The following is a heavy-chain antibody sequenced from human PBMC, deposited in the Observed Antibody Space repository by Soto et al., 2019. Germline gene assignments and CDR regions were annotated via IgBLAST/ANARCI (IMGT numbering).Heavy chain of an antibody. CDR3: AKAGGRWELSPVDY. CDR2: ISGSGGST. D-gene: IGHD1-26*01. CDR1: GFTFSSYG. V-gene: IGHV3-23*04. J-gene: IGHJ4*02. Sequence: VQLVESGGGVVQPGRSLRLSCAASGFTFSSYGMHWVRQAPGKGLEWVSAISGSGGSTYYADSVKGRFTISRDNSKNTLYLQMNSLRAEDTAVYYCAKAGGRWELSPVDYWGQGTLVTVSS.